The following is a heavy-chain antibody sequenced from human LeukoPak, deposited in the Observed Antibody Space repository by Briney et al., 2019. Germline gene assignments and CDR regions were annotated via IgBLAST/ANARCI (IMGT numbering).Heavy chain of an antibody. D-gene: IGHD5-12*01. CDR1: GYTFTSYG. CDR3: ARTATISENWFDP. Sequence: ASVKVSCTSSGYTFTSYGISWVRQAPGQGLEWMGWISAYNGNTNYAQTLQGRVTMTTDTSTSTAYMELRSLRSDDTAVYYCARTATISENWFDPWGQGTLVTVSS. CDR2: ISAYNGNT. J-gene: IGHJ5*02. V-gene: IGHV1-18*04.